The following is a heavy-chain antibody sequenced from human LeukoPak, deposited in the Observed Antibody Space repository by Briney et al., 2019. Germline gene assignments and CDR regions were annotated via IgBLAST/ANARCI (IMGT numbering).Heavy chain of an antibody. CDR2: IWYDGSNK. J-gene: IGHJ4*02. CDR3: ASLGYCRGGSCHRPIL. Sequence: PGRSLRLSCAASGFTFSTYGMHWVRQAPGKGLEWVAVIWYDGSNKDYADSVKGRFTISRDNSKNTLYLQMNSLRAEDTAVYYCASLGYCRGGSCHRPILGGQGTLVTVSS. CDR1: GFTFSTYG. D-gene: IGHD2-15*01. V-gene: IGHV3-33*01.